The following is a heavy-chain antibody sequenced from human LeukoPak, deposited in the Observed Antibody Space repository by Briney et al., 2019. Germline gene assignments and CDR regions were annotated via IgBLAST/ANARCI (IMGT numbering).Heavy chain of an antibody. CDR1: GGSISSYY. V-gene: IGHV4-59*01. J-gene: IGHJ6*04. CDR3: ARGYCSGGSCYSPSSDYYYGMDV. Sequence: SETLSLTCTVSGGSISSYYWSWIRQPPGKGLEWIGYIYYSGSTNYNPSLTSRVTISVDTSKNQFSLKLSSVTAADTAVYYCARGYCSGGSCYSPSSDYYYGMDVWGKGTTVTVSS. D-gene: IGHD2-15*01. CDR2: IYYSGST.